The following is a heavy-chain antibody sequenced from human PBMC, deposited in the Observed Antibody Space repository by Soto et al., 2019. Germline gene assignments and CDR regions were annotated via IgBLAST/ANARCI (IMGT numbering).Heavy chain of an antibody. V-gene: IGHV1-18*04. Sequence: ASVKVSCKASGYPFTTCGVSWVRQAPGQGLEWMGWISTYNGDTNYAQKLQARVTMTTDTSTSTAYMELRSLTSDDTAVYYCARDGSPYYYDSSGYPYWGQGTLVTVSS. CDR2: ISTYNGDT. CDR3: ARDGSPYYYDSSGYPY. CDR1: GYPFTTCG. J-gene: IGHJ4*02. D-gene: IGHD3-22*01.